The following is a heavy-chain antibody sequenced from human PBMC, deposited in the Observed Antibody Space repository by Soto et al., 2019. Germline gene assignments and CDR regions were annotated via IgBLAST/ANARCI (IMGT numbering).Heavy chain of an antibody. CDR2: IIPIFGTA. J-gene: IGHJ6*02. V-gene: IGHV1-69*06. D-gene: IGHD3-10*01. Sequence: QVQLVQSGAEVKKPGSSVKVSCKASGGTFSSYAISWVRQAPGQGLEWMGGIIPIFGTANYAQKFQGRVTITADKSTSTAYMELSSLRSEDTDVDYCARDRGVTERRPGHPYYGMDVWGQGTTVTVSS. CDR3: ARDRGVTERRPGHPYYGMDV. CDR1: GGTFSSYA.